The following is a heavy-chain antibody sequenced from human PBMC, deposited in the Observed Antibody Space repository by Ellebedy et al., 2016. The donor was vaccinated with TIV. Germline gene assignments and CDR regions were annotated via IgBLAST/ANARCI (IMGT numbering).Heavy chain of an antibody. D-gene: IGHD4-23*01. CDR2: ITESGGNT. J-gene: IGHJ3*01. CDR3: ARDTVGVGPAFDV. V-gene: IGHV3-23*01. CDR1: GLTFSSHA. Sequence: GESLKISCAASGLTFSSHAMSWVRPAPGKGLEWVSSITESGGNTYYADSVKGRFTISRDNSKDTLFLQMNSLRAEDTAIYFCARDTVGVGPAFDVWGQGTMVTVSS.